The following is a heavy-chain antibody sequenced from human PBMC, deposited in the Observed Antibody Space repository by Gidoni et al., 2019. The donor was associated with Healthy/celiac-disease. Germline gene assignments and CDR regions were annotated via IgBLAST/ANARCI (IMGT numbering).Heavy chain of an antibody. J-gene: IGHJ6*03. CDR3: SRGAGARQRIAVAGTRYMDV. D-gene: IGHD6-19*01. CDR1: GGSFSGYY. Sequence: QVQLQQLGAGLLKPSETLSITCAVYGGSFSGYYLRWIRQPPGKWLNLIGEINQSGSTNYNPSLKRRVTISGDTSKNQFSLKLSSVTAAYTAVYYWSRGAGARQRIAVAGTRYMDVWGKGTTVTVSS. V-gene: IGHV4-34*01. CDR2: INQSGST.